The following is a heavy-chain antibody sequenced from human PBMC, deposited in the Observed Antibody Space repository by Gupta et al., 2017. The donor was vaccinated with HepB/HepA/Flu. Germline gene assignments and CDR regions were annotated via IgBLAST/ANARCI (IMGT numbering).Heavy chain of an antibody. J-gene: IGHJ3*02. CDR2: ICSSCNSV. CDR3: ATNGTTMTTAPFPAFDI. V-gene: IGHV3-48*02. Sequence: EVQLVESGGGLVQPGGSLRLSCAVSGLTFSSYNMNWVRQAPGKGLEWLSYICSSCNSVFYTDSVRGRFTISRDNAKNSLNLQMSNLRDEDTAGYYCATNGTTMTTAPFPAFDIWGQGTMVTVSS. D-gene: IGHD4-17*01. CDR1: GLTFSSYN.